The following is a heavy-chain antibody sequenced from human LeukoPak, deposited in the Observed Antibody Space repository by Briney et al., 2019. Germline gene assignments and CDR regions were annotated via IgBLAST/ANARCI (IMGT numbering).Heavy chain of an antibody. D-gene: IGHD2-2*01. J-gene: IGHJ5*02. Sequence: PSETLSLTCTVSGGSISSYYWNWIRQPPGKGLEYIGYIFYSGRTNYNPSLKSRVTISVDTSKNQFSLKLSSVTAADTAVYYCARHYRWDCSSTSCYFNWFDPWGQGTLVTVSS. V-gene: IGHV4-59*08. CDR1: GGSISSYY. CDR3: ARHYRWDCSSTSCYFNWFDP. CDR2: IFYSGRT.